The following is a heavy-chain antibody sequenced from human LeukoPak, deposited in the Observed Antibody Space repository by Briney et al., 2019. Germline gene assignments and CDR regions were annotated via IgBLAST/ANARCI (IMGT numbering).Heavy chain of an antibody. CDR1: GGSITTYY. Sequence: SETLSLTCTVSGGSITTYYWSWIRQPPGKGLECIGYIYYSGTTKYNPSLKSRVTISVDTSKNQFSLKLSSVTAADTAVYYCARDSGLASFDYWGQGTLVTVSS. D-gene: IGHD5-12*01. CDR3: ARDSGLASFDY. V-gene: IGHV4-59*01. CDR2: IYYSGTT. J-gene: IGHJ4*02.